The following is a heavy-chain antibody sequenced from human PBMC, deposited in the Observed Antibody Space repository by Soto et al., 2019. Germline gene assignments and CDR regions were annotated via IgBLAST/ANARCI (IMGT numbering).Heavy chain of an antibody. CDR1: GFTFSSYD. Sequence: GGSLRLSCAASGFTFSSYDMHWVRQATGKGLEWVSAIGTAGDTYYPGSVKGRFTISRENAKNSLYLQMNSLRAGDTAVYYCARGIAVAAGDDAFDIWGQGTMVTVSS. J-gene: IGHJ3*02. CDR3: ARGIAVAAGDDAFDI. D-gene: IGHD6-19*01. V-gene: IGHV3-13*01. CDR2: IGTAGDT.